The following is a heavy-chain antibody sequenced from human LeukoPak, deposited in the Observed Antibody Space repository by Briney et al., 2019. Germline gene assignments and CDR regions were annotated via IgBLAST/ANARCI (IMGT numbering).Heavy chain of an antibody. D-gene: IGHD3-9*01. J-gene: IGHJ4*02. CDR2: IYYGGSA. CDR3: TRIRRAGRDLTGLDDY. Sequence: PSETLSLTCTVSGASVTNNLYYWNWIRQPPGKGLEWIGYIYYGGSANSNPSLKSRVTILLDTSKNQFSLKLTSVTAADTAVYYCTRIRRAGRDLTGLDDYWGQGTLVTVSS. V-gene: IGHV4-61*01. CDR1: GASVTNNLYY.